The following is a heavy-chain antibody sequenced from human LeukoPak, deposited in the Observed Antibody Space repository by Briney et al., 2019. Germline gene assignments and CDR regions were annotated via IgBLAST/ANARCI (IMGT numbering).Heavy chain of an antibody. J-gene: IGHJ4*02. CDR1: GYTFTAYY. V-gene: IGHV1-2*06. D-gene: IGHD2-21*02. Sequence: ASVKVSCKASGYTFTAYYIHWVRQAPGQGLEWMGRISPRRGDTNSAQQFQGRVTMTRDTSITTAYMELSRLTSDDTAVYFCAMQYNCGGDCFPYYFDYWGQGALVTVSS. CDR3: AMQYNCGGDCFPYYFDY. CDR2: ISPRRGDT.